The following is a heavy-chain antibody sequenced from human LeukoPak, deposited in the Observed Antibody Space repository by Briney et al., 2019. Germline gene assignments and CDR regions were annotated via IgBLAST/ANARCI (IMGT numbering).Heavy chain of an antibody. Sequence: SETLSLTCAVYGGSFSGYYWSWIRQPPGKGLEWIGEINHSGSTNYNPSLKSRVTISVDTSKNQFSLKLSSVTAADTAVYYCARGRPMDRGRYYYGMDVWGKGTTVTVSS. D-gene: IGHD3-10*01. CDR3: ARGRPMDRGRYYYGMDV. CDR1: GGSFSGYY. CDR2: INHSGST. V-gene: IGHV4-34*01. J-gene: IGHJ6*04.